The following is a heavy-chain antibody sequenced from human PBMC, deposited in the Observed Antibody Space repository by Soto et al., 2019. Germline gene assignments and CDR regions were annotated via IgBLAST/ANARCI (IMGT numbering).Heavy chain of an antibody. V-gene: IGHV4-31*03. CDR2: NHHSGST. CDR1: GGSISSGGYY. D-gene: IGHD3-10*01. Sequence: QVQLQESGPGLVKASQTLSLTCNVSGGSISSGGYYWTWIRQHPGKGLEWIGNNHHSGSTFYNPSLKSGLSIPVDTSKNLFPLKLSSVTAADSAVYFCVRGVLSWGQGTLVTVSS. CDR3: VRGVLS. J-gene: IGHJ1*01.